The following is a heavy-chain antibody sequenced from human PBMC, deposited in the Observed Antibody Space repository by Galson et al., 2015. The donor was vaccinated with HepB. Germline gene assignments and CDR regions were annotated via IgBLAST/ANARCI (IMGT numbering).Heavy chain of an antibody. J-gene: IGHJ4*02. CDR3: TRDPALRYFDWLLSPFDY. CDR2: IRSKAYGGTT. Sequence: SLRLSCAASGFTFGDYAMSWFRQAPGKGLEWVGFIRSKAYGGTTEYAASVKGRFTISRDDSKSIAYLQMNSLKTEDTAVYYCTRDPALRYFDWLLSPFDYWGQGTLVTVSS. CDR1: GFTFGDYA. D-gene: IGHD3-9*01. V-gene: IGHV3-49*03.